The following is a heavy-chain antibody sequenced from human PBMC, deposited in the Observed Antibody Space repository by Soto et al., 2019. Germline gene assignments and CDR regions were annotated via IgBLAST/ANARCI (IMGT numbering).Heavy chain of an antibody. CDR2: FDPEDCET. CDR1: GYTLTELS. D-gene: IGHD3-16*01. J-gene: IGHJ6*03. Sequence: QVQLVQSGAEVKEPGASVQVSCKVSGYTLTELSIHWVRQAPGKGLEWLGGFDPEDCETLYAQKFQGRVTMTEDTSTDTGYMALSSVSSEETAVYYCSTVYTAALSTHNYDYMDVWGKGTTVTVYS. CDR3: STVYTAALSTHNYDYMDV. V-gene: IGHV1-24*01.